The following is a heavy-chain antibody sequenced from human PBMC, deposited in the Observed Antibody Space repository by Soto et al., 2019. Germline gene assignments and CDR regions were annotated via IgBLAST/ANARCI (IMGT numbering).Heavy chain of an antibody. D-gene: IGHD6-13*01. CDR1: GFTFSSYA. Sequence: PGGSLRLSCAASGFTFSSYAMSWVRQTTGKGLEWVSAISGSGGSTYYADSVKGRFTISRDNSKNTLYLQMNSLRAEDTAVYYCAKGVEEQQREYLKWGQGTLVTVSS. CDR3: AKGVEEQQREYLK. J-gene: IGHJ4*02. CDR2: ISGSGGST. V-gene: IGHV3-23*01.